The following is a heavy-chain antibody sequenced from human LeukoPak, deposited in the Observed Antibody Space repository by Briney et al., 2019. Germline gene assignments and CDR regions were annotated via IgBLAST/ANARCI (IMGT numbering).Heavy chain of an antibody. CDR2: IYSGGST. V-gene: IGHV3-53*01. CDR3: ARVGGGDAPVYFDY. CDR1: GFTVSSNY. Sequence: GGSLRLSCAASGFTVSSNYMSWVRQAPGKGLEWVSVIYSGGSTYYADSVKGRFAISRDNSKNTLYLQMNSLRAEDTAVYYCARVGGGDAPVYFDYWGQGTLVTVSS. D-gene: IGHD2-21*01. J-gene: IGHJ4*02.